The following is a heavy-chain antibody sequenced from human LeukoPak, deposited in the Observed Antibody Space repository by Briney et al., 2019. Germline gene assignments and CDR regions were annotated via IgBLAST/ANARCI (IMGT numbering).Heavy chain of an antibody. V-gene: IGHV5-51*01. Sequence: GESLKISCKGSGYSFTSYWIGWVRQMPGKGLEWMGIIYPGDSDTRYSPSFQGQVTISADKSISTAFLQWSSLKASDTAMYFCARQQAGYNFYFDQWGQGTLVTVSS. CDR2: IYPGDSDT. J-gene: IGHJ4*02. CDR3: ARQQAGYNFYFDQ. CDR1: GYSFTSYW. D-gene: IGHD5-24*01.